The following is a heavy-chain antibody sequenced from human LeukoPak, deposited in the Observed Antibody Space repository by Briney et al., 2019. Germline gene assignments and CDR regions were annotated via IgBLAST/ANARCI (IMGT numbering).Heavy chain of an antibody. Sequence: GASVKVSCKASGYTFTGYYMHWVRQAPGQGLEWMGWINPNSGGTNYAQKFQGRVTMTRDTSISTAYMELSRLGSDDTAVYYCARDGGYCSSTSCYRSWFDPWGQGTLVTVSS. CDR3: ARDGGYCSSTSCYRSWFDP. V-gene: IGHV1-2*02. J-gene: IGHJ5*02. D-gene: IGHD2-2*01. CDR2: INPNSGGT. CDR1: GYTFTGYY.